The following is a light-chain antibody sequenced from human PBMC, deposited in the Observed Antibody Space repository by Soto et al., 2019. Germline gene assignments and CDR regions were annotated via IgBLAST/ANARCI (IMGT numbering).Light chain of an antibody. V-gene: IGKV3-15*01. CDR3: QQYNKWPPYT. Sequence: EIVMTQSPATLPVSPGERATLSCRASQSVSSNLAWYQQKPGQAPRLLIYGASTRATGIPARFSGSGSGTEFNPPNSSLQSEDFAVYYCQQYNKWPPYTFGQGTKLEIK. CDR2: GAS. CDR1: QSVSSN. J-gene: IGKJ2*01.